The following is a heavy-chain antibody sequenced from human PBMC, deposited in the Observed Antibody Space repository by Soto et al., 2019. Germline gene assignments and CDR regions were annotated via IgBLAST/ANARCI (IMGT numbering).Heavy chain of an antibody. CDR3: AREGQFAY. V-gene: IGHV3-9*01. CDR2: ISWNSGSI. CDR1: GFTFDDYA. J-gene: IGHJ4*02. D-gene: IGHD3-10*01. Sequence: SLRLSCAASGFTFDDYAMHWVRQAPGKGLEWVSGISWNSGSIGYADSVKGRFTVSRDNAKSSLYLQMNTLRAEDTAVYYCAREGQFAYWGQGTLVTVSS.